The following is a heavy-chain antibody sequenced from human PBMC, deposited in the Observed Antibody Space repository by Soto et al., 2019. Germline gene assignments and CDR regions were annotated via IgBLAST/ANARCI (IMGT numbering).Heavy chain of an antibody. CDR1: GFTFSSYG. CDR2: IWYDGSNK. V-gene: IGHV3-33*01. Sequence: GGSLRLSCAASGFTFSSYGMHWVRQAPGKGLEWVAVIWYDGSNKYYADSVKGRFTISRDNSKNTLYLQMNSLRAEDTAVYYCARDKGIAAAGTHYYYMDVWGKGTTVTVSS. J-gene: IGHJ6*03. D-gene: IGHD6-13*01. CDR3: ARDKGIAAAGTHYYYMDV.